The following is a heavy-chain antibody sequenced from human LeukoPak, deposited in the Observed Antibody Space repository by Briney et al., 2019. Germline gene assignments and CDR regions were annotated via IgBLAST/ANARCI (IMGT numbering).Heavy chain of an antibody. CDR2: LSHSGST. CDR1: AYSISSGYY. V-gene: IGHV4-38-2*02. J-gene: IGHJ5*02. CDR3: ARRDKFSIGFDP. Sequence: PSETLSLTCTVSAYSISSGYYWGWIRQPPGKGLEWIGSLSHSGSTYYNPSLQSRVTISIDTSNDQFSLKLSTVTAADTAVYYCARRDKFSIGFDPWGQGILVTV. D-gene: IGHD2-15*01.